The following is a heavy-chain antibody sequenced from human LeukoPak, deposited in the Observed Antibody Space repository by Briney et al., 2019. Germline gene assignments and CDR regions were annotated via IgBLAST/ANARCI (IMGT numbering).Heavy chain of an antibody. J-gene: IGHJ2*01. V-gene: IGHV1-69*05. CDR3: ARNNNHRYWYFDL. CDR1: GGTFISYA. Sequence: GASVKVSCKASGGTFISYAISWVRQAPGQGLEWMGGIIPIFGTANYAQKFHGRVTITTDESTSTAYMELSSLRSEDTAVYYCARNNNHRYWYFDLWGRGTLVTVSS. CDR2: IIPIFGTA. D-gene: IGHD2/OR15-2a*01.